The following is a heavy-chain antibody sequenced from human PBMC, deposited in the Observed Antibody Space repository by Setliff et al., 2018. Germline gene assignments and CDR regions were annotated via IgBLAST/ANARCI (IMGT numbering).Heavy chain of an antibody. D-gene: IGHD3-16*01. Sequence: GGSLRLSCAASGFTFSRYWMSWVRQAPGKGLEWAANIKQDGSEKYYVDSVKGRFTISRDNAKNSLYLQMNSLRAEDTAVYYCARDGGEYWGQGTLVTVSS. CDR3: ARDGGEY. V-gene: IGHV3-7*01. CDR1: GFTFSRYW. CDR2: IKQDGSEK. J-gene: IGHJ4*02.